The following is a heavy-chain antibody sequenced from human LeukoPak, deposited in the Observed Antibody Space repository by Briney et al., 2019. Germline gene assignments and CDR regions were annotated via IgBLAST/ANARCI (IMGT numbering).Heavy chain of an antibody. V-gene: IGHV4-34*01. CDR3: ARDFNGDSHFDY. D-gene: IGHD4-17*01. Sequence: SETLSLTCAVYGGSFSGYYWSWIRQPPGKGLEWIGEINHSGSTNYNPSLKSRVTISVDTSKNQFSLKLTSLTAADTAVYYCARDFNGDSHFDYWGQGTLVDVSS. CDR2: INHSGST. J-gene: IGHJ4*02. CDR1: GGSFSGYY.